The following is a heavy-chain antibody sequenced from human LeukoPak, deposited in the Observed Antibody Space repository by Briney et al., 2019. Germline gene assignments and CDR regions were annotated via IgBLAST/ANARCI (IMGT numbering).Heavy chain of an antibody. V-gene: IGHV1-2*02. D-gene: IGHD3-16*01. CDR2: INPNSGGT. CDR1: GYTFTGYY. Sequence: ASVKVSCKASGYTFTGYYMHWVRQAPGQGLEWMGWINPNSGGTNYAQKLQGRVTMTTDTSTSTAYMELRSLRSDDTAVYYCARDLGHGGDFDYWGQGTLVTVSS. J-gene: IGHJ4*02. CDR3: ARDLGHGGDFDY.